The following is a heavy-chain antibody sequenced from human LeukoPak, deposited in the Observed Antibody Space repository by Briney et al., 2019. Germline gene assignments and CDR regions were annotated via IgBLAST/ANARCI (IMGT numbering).Heavy chain of an antibody. D-gene: IGHD3-22*01. CDR1: GFTFTSYW. Sequence: GGSLRLSCAASGFTFTSYWLAWVRQMSGKGLESMGVIYPDDSDTRYSPSFQGQVTISVDKSLKTAYLEWNTLKASDTAIYYCARLAKTYYAGVYWGQGTLVAVSS. CDR3: ARLAKTYYAGVY. J-gene: IGHJ4*02. CDR2: IYPDDSDT. V-gene: IGHV5-51*01.